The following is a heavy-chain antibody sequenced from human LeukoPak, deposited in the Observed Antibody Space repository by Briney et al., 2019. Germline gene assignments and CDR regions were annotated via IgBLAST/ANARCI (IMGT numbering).Heavy chain of an antibody. J-gene: IGHJ5*02. V-gene: IGHV4-39*07. D-gene: IGHD6-13*01. CDR3: ARDILFVGRHAAAGTDWFDP. CDR2: IYYSGST. Sequence: SETLSLTCTVSGGSISSSSYYWGWIRQPPGKGLEWIGSIYYSGSTYYNPSLKSRVTISVDTSKNQFSLKLSSVTAADTAVYYCARDILFVGRHAAAGTDWFDPWGQGTLVTVSS. CDR1: GGSISSSSYY.